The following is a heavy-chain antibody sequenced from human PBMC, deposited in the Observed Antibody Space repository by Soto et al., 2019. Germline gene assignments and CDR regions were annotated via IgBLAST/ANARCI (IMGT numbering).Heavy chain of an antibody. Sequence: EVQLVESGGGLVQPGGSLRLSCAASGFLFNTYWMFWVRQAPRKGLLWVSRIKSDGNSTNYADSVKGRFTISRDNAKKKLYLQMTSLRAEDTAVYYCAIGGGDYNYRDYWGQGILVTDSS. CDR1: GFLFNTYW. D-gene: IGHD3-9*01. CDR2: IKSDGNST. J-gene: IGHJ4*02. CDR3: AIGGGDYNYRDY. V-gene: IGHV3-74*01.